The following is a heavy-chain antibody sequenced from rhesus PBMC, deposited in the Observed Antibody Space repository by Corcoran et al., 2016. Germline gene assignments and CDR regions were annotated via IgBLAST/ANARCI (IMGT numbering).Heavy chain of an antibody. CDR1: GGSISSGYYY. CDR2: ITYSVSS. D-gene: IGHD5-12*01. CDR3: ARDLVDTANWYFDL. Sequence: QVQLQESGPGLVKPSETLSLTCAVSGGSISSGYYYWSWIRQPPGKGLEWLGYITYSVSSSDNPSLKSRVTISRDTSKNQFSLKLSSVTAADTAVYYCARDLVDTANWYFDLWGPGTPITISS. V-gene: IGHV4-122*02. J-gene: IGHJ2*01.